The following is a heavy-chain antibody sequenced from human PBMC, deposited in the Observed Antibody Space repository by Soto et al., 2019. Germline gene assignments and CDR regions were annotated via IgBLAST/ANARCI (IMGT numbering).Heavy chain of an antibody. J-gene: IGHJ4*02. D-gene: IGHD3-10*01. CDR3: ARAPRGNYGYPSYFDY. CDR2: IYYSGST. CDR1: GGYISSYY. Sequence: LETLSLPCTVSGGYISSYYWSWIRQPPGKGLEWIGYIYYSGSTNYNPSLKSRVTISVDTSKNQFSLKLSSVTAADTAVFYCARAPRGNYGYPSYFDYWGQGTLVTVSS. V-gene: IGHV4-59*01.